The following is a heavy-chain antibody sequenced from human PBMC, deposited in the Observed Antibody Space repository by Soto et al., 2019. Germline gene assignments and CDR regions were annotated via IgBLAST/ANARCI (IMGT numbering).Heavy chain of an antibody. D-gene: IGHD3-22*01. CDR3: AKDEYYYSRSGYYIFDS. Sequence: PGGSLRLSCVASGFTFSNYAMHWVRQAPGKGLEWVAIVSYDGDNEYYADSVRGRFTISRDNSKKTLYLQMNSLRPEDTALYYCAKDEYYYSRSGYYIFDSWGQGTLVTAPQ. V-gene: IGHV3-30*18. J-gene: IGHJ4*02. CDR1: GFTFSNYA. CDR2: VSYDGDNE.